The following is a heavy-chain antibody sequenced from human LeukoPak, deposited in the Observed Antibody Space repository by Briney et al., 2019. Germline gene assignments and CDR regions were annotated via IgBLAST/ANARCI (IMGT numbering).Heavy chain of an antibody. CDR3: ARGIEEYQLLYYFDY. V-gene: IGHV1-69*13. CDR2: IIPIFGTA. J-gene: IGHJ4*02. Sequence: ASVKVSCKASGYTFTSYGISWVRQAPGQGLEWMGGIIPIFGTANYAQKFQGRVTITADESTSTAYMELSSLRSEDTAVYYCARGIEEYQLLYYFDYWGQGTLVTVSS. D-gene: IGHD2-2*02. CDR1: GYTFTSYG.